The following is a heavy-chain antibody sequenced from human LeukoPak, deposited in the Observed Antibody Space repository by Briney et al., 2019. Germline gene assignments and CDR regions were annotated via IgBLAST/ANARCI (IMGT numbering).Heavy chain of an antibody. CDR2: INPNSGGR. CDR3: ARAFGYCSSSSCYYFDY. V-gene: IGHV1-2*02. CDR1: VYTFTRYY. Sequence: ASVKVSYKASVYTFTRYYMHGVRQPPGKALEWMDWINPNSGGRNYAQKFQGRVTMTRDTSISTAYMELSRLRSDDTAVYYCARAFGYCSSSSCYYFDYWGQGTLVTVSS. D-gene: IGHD2-2*01. J-gene: IGHJ4*02.